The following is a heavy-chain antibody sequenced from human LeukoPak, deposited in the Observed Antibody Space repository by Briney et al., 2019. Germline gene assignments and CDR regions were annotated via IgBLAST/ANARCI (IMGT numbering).Heavy chain of an antibody. Sequence: GSLRLSCAASGFTFSSYAMSWVRQAPGKGLEWIGYIYYSGSTNYNPSLKSRVTISVDTSKNEFSLKLSSVTAADTAVYYCARILSTGYPDYWGQGTLVTVSS. CDR3: ARILSTGYPDY. CDR1: GFTFSSYA. CDR2: IYYSGST. D-gene: IGHD2/OR15-2a*01. V-gene: IGHV4-59*01. J-gene: IGHJ4*02.